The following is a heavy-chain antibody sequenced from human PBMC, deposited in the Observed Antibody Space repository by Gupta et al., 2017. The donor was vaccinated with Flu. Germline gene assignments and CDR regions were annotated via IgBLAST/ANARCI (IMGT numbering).Heavy chain of an antibody. CDR1: GFTFSSSE. J-gene: IGHJ5*02. Sequence: EVQLVESGGGLVQPGGSLRLSCAASGFTFSSSEMNWVRQAPGKGLEWVSYISSSGSTIYYADSVKGRFTISRDNAKNSLYLQMNSLRAEDTAVYYCARAAAVGWFDPWGQGTLVTVSS. D-gene: IGHD6-25*01. CDR3: ARAAAVGWFDP. V-gene: IGHV3-48*03. CDR2: ISSSGSTI.